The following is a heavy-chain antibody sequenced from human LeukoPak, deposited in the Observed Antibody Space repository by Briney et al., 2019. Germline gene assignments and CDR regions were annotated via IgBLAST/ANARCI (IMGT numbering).Heavy chain of an antibody. D-gene: IGHD5-12*01. J-gene: IGHJ4*02. V-gene: IGHV3-7*03. CDR3: ARSLFGYSGYDFPGY. CDR2: IKQDGSEK. CDR1: GFTFSSYW. Sequence: GGSLRLSCAASGFTFSSYWMSWVRQAPGKGLEWVANIKQDGSEKYYVDSVKGRFTISRDNAKNSLYLQMNSLRAEDTAVYYCARSLFGYSGYDFPGYWGQGTLVTVSS.